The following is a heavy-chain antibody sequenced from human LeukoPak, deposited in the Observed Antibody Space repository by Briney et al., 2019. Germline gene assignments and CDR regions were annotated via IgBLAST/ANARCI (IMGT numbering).Heavy chain of an antibody. Sequence: PGGSLRLSCAASGFTFSSYAMHWVRQAPGKGREWVANIKQDGSEKYYVDSVKGRFTISRDNAKNSLYLQMNSLRAEDTAVYYCSTSIRGYSDYWGQGTLVTVSS. CDR1: GFTFSSYA. J-gene: IGHJ4*02. CDR3: STSIRGYSDY. D-gene: IGHD2-2*01. CDR2: IKQDGSEK. V-gene: IGHV3-7*01.